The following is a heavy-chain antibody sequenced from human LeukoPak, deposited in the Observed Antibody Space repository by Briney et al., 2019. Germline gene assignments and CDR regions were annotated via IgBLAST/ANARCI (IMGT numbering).Heavy chain of an antibody. CDR3: ASGLWFGELLVPH. Sequence: GGSLRLSCAASGFTFSSYEMNWVRQAPGKGLEWVSYISSSGSTIYYADSVKGRFTISRDNAKNSLYLQMNSLRAEDTAVYYCASGLWFGELLVPHWGQGTLVTVSS. CDR1: GFTFSSYE. CDR2: ISSSGSTI. J-gene: IGHJ4*02. V-gene: IGHV3-48*03. D-gene: IGHD3-10*01.